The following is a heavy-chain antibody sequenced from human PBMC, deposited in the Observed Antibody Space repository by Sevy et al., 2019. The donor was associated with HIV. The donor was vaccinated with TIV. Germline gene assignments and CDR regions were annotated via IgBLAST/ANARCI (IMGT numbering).Heavy chain of an antibody. CDR3: TRARGGVSASGDY. V-gene: IGHV3-21*06. Sequence: GGSLRLSCAASGFTFSTYSMNWVRQAPGKGLEWVSSISSCSSHIYYADSVKGRFTVSRDNAKNSVYLQMNSLRAEDTAMYYCTRARGGVSASGDYWGQGTLVTVSS. J-gene: IGHJ4*02. CDR2: ISSCSSHI. D-gene: IGHD6-13*01. CDR1: GFTFSTYS.